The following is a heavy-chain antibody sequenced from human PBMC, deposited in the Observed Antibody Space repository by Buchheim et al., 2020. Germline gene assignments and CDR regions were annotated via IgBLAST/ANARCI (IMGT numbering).Heavy chain of an antibody. D-gene: IGHD6-13*01. Sequence: QVQLQQWGAGLLKPSETLSLTCAVYGGSFSGYYWSWIRQPPGKGLEWIGEINHSGSTNYNPSLKSRVTISVDTSKNQFSLKLSSVTAADTAVYYWARGGRIAAAGRAFDYWGQGTL. CDR2: INHSGST. V-gene: IGHV4-34*01. CDR3: ARGGRIAAAGRAFDY. CDR1: GGSFSGYY. J-gene: IGHJ4*02.